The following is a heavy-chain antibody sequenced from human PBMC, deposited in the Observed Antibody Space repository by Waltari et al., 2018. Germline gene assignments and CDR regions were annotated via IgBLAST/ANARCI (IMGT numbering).Heavy chain of an antibody. CDR3: KRDTFGQNAF. J-gene: IGHJ4*02. CDR1: GFTFSTDW. CDR2: MNGDGSII. V-gene: IGHV3-74*01. Sequence: EVQLVESGGGLVQPGGSLRLSCAGSGFTFSTDWMHWVRQAPGQGLVLASRMNGDGSIISYAAAARCRMTSTRDNAKSTLYLEMSSLRDDDTAMYHCKRDTFGQNAFCGQGTLFTVSS. D-gene: IGHD3-16*01.